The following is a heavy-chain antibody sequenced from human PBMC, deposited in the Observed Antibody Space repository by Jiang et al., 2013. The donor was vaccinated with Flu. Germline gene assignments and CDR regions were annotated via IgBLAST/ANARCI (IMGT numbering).Heavy chain of an antibody. CDR2: ISASGGSI. Sequence: VQPGGSVRLSCEGSGFTFSSYAMTWVRQAPGKGLEWVSGISASGGSIFYADSVKGRFTISRDNSKNTLYLEMNNLRAEDAAVYHCAKLPSSVVVPTAVLGWLDPWGQGTLVTVSS. V-gene: IGHV3-23*01. J-gene: IGHJ5*02. CDR1: GFTFSSYA. D-gene: IGHD2-2*01. CDR3: AKLPSSVVVPTAVLGWLDP.